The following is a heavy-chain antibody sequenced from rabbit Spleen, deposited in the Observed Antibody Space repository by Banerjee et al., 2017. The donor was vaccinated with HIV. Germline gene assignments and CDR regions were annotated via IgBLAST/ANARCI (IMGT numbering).Heavy chain of an antibody. CDR3: ARLFAYAAYAGFGYATLDYFDL. J-gene: IGHJ4*01. V-gene: IGHV1S45*01. CDR2: INAVTGKA. CDR1: GFSFSDKAV. Sequence: QQQLEESGGGLVKPEGSLTLTCTASGFSFSDKAVMCWVRQAPGRGLEWIACINAVTGKAVYASWAKGRYTFSKTSSTTVTLEMTSLTVADTATYFCARLFAYAAYAGFGYATLDYFDLWGQGTLVTVS. D-gene: IGHD6-1*01.